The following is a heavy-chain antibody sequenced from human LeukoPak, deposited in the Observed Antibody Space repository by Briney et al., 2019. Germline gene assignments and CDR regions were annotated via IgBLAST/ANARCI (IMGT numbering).Heavy chain of an antibody. CDR1: GFTFSSYS. CDR3: ARLHSAVYYGDAFDI. D-gene: IGHD3-10*01. V-gene: IGHV3-21*04. CDR2: ISGNSYYI. J-gene: IGHJ3*02. Sequence: GGSLRLSCAASGFTFSSYSMNWVRQAPGKGLEWVSSISGNSYYIYYADSVKGRFTVSRDNVKNSLFLQMNSLRAEDTAAYYCARLHSAVYYGDAFDIWGQGTMVTVSS.